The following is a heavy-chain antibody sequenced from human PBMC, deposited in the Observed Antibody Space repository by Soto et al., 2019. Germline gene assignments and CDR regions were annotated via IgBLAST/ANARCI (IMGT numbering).Heavy chain of an antibody. V-gene: IGHV3-49*03. CDR1: GFTFGDYA. D-gene: IGHD6-6*01. CDR3: TRELEYSSSSWFDP. J-gene: IGHJ5*02. Sequence: LSRTASGFTFGDYAMSWFRQAPGKGLEWVGFIRSKAYGGTTEYAASVKGRFTISRDDSKSIAYLQMNSLKTEDTAVYYCTRELEYSSSSWFDPWGQGTLVTVSS. CDR2: IRSKAYGGTT.